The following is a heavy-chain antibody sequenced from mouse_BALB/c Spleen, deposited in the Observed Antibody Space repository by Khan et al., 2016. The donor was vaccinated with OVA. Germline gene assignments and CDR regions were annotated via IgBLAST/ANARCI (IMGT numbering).Heavy chain of an antibody. CDR3: ARFHGGY. J-gene: IGHJ2*01. CDR2: INTYTGEP. Sequence: IQLVQSGPELKKPGETVKISCKASGYTFTNYVVNWVKQSPGQGLKWMGWINTYTGEPTYDDDFKGRFAFSLETSASTAFLQINSLKNEDTATYFCARFHGGYWGQGTTLTVSS. CDR1: GYTFTNYV. V-gene: IGHV9-3-1*01.